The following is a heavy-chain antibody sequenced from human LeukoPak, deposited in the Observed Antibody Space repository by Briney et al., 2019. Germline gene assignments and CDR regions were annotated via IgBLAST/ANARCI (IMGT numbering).Heavy chain of an antibody. CDR1: GGSFSGYY. V-gene: IGHV4-34*01. J-gene: IGHJ3*02. CDR2: INHSGST. Sequence: SETLSLTCAVYGGSFSGYYWSWIRQPPGKGLEWIGEINHSGSTNYNPSLKSRVTISVDTSKNQFSLKLSSVTAADTAVYYCARGSVNYCSSTSCSGAFDIWGLGTMVTVSS. CDR3: ARGSVNYCSSTSCSGAFDI. D-gene: IGHD2-2*01.